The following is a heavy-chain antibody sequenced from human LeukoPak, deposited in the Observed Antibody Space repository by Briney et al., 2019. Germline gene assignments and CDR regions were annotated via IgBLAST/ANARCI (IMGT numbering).Heavy chain of an antibody. V-gene: IGHV3-30*04. CDR1: RFTFRNYA. CDR2: ISSDGTNK. Sequence: GGSLRLSCAASRFTFRNYAMHWVRQAPGRGLEWVAVISSDGTNKDYADSVKGRFTISRDNSKNTLYLQMNSLRAEDTAVYYCAEGPDSSGYYEGDYFDYWGQGTLVTVSS. D-gene: IGHD3-22*01. CDR3: AEGPDSSGYYEGDYFDY. J-gene: IGHJ4*02.